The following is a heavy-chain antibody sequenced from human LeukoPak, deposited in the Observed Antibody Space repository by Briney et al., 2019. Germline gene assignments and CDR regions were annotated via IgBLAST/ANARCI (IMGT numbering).Heavy chain of an antibody. Sequence: GSLRLSCAASGFTFSSYAMSWVRQAPGKGLEWVSGISDSGGSTYYADSVKGRFTISRDNSKNTLYLQMNSLRAEDTAVYYCAKDFSHSVLAAHPYYYYYYMDVWGKGTTVTVSS. V-gene: IGHV3-23*01. CDR2: ISDSGGST. CDR1: GFTFSSYA. CDR3: AKDFSHSVLAAHPYYYYYYMDV. J-gene: IGHJ6*03. D-gene: IGHD6-6*01.